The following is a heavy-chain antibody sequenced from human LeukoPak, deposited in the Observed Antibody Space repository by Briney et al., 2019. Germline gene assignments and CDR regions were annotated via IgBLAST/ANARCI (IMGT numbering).Heavy chain of an antibody. Sequence: SETLSLTCAVSGGSISSGYWWSWVRQPPMKGLEWIGEIIDSGSTNYNPSLKGRITISLDKTKNQFSPNVNSVTAADTAVYYCATYGPTSGGYTFEYWGQGILVTVSS. CDR3: ATYGPTSGGYTFEY. J-gene: IGHJ4*02. V-gene: IGHV4-4*02. CDR1: GGSISSGYW. CDR2: IIDSGST. D-gene: IGHD2-15*01.